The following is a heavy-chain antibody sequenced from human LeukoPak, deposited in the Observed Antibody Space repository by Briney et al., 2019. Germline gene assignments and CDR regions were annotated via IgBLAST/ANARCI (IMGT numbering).Heavy chain of an antibody. Sequence: GALRLSWAASGFTFSDYCIHWVRQAPGKGLGGVAVIWYDGTNKYYGDSVKGRFTISRDNSKNTLYLQMNSLRAEDTAVYYCAKDRGSYSTTADSWGQGTLVTVSS. CDR1: GFTFSDYC. J-gene: IGHJ5*01. CDR3: AKDRGSYSTTADS. V-gene: IGHV3-33*06. D-gene: IGHD1-26*01. CDR2: IWYDGTNK.